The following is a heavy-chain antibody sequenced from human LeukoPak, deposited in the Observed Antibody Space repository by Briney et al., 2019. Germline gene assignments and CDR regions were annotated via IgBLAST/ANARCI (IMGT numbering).Heavy chain of an antibody. V-gene: IGHV5-51*01. CDR3: ARRQGCSSTSCSPDS. CDR2: IYPGDSDT. Sequence: GESLKISCSGSGYXFTTYWIGWVRQMPGEGLEWMGIIYPGDSDTRYRPSFQGQVALSADKSINPAYLQWSSLKASDTAMYYCARRQGCSSTSCSPDSWGQGTLVTVSS. J-gene: IGHJ4*02. D-gene: IGHD2-2*01. CDR1: GYXFTTYW.